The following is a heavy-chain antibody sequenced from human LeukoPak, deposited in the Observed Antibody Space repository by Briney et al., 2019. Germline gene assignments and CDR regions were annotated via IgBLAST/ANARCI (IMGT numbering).Heavy chain of an antibody. J-gene: IGHJ6*02. D-gene: IGHD2-15*01. Sequence: KASETLSLTCTVSGGSISSTSYYWGWIRQPPGKGLDWIGYIYYSGTTNYNPSRKSRVTISVDTSKNQFSLKLSSVTAADTAVYYCARDGSYGPGVDYYGMDVWGQGTTVTVSS. CDR3: ARDGSYGPGVDYYGMDV. CDR1: GGSISSTSYY. CDR2: IYYSGTT. V-gene: IGHV4-61*01.